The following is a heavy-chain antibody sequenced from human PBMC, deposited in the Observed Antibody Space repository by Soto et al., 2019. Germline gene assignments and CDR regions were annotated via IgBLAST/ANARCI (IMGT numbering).Heavy chain of an antibody. CDR1: GITFSSYE. V-gene: IGHV3-48*03. CDR2: ISSSGSTI. CDR3: VSQAAAGTGYYYYYGMDV. Sequence: GGSLRLSCAASGITFSSYEMNWVRQAPGKGLEWVSYISSSGSTIYYADSVKGRFTISRDNAKNSLYLQMNSLRAEDTAVYYCVSQAAAGTGYYYYYGMDVWGQGTTVTVSS. D-gene: IGHD6-13*01. J-gene: IGHJ6*02.